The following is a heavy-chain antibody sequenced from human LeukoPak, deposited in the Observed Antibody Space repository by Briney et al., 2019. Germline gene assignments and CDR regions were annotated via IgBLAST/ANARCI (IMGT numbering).Heavy chain of an antibody. D-gene: IGHD1-26*01. CDR2: LYSGGRA. Sequence: SGGSLRLSCAASEFTVSNNYMSWVRQAPGKGLEWVSVLYSGGRAYYTDSVNGRFTISRYTPKNTLYLQMNSLRAEATAIYYCAGHTELAYWGQGTLVTVSS. J-gene: IGHJ4*02. CDR1: EFTVSNNY. V-gene: IGHV3-66*04. CDR3: AGHTELAY.